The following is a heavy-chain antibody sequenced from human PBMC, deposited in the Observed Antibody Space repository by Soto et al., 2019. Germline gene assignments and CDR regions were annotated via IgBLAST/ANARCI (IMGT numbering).Heavy chain of an antibody. V-gene: IGHV3-23*01. CDR2: ISDSGGRT. J-gene: IGHJ5*02. Sequence: GGSLRLSCSASGFTFSSSAMNWVRQAPGKGLEWVSIISDSGGRTYYADSVRGRFTISRDNSKNTLYLQMNSLRAEDTAVYYCAKSLNINWKNWFDPWGQGTLVTVSS. D-gene: IGHD1-1*01. CDR3: AKSLNINWKNWFDP. CDR1: GFTFSSSA.